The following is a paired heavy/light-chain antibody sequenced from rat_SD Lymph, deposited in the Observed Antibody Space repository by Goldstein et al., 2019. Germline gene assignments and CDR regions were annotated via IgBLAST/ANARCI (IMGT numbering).Heavy chain of an antibody. D-gene: IGHD1-12*03. Sequence: EVQLVETGGGLVQPGKSLKLTCATSGFTFSTAWMHWVRQSPEKRLEWIARIKDKSNNYATDYVESVKGRFTISRDDSKSSVYLQMNSLKEEDTATYYCTTGLGYYDGYYHDWFAYWGQGTLVTVSS. CDR1: GFTFSTAW. CDR2: IKDKSNNYAT. CDR3: TTGLGYYDGYYHDWFAY. V-gene: IGHV6-13*01. J-gene: IGHJ3*01.
Light chain of an antibody. V-gene: IGKV12S31*01. CDR3: QQNYDSPYT. J-gene: IGKJ2-3*01. CDR1: EDIYSN. CDR2: YAN. Sequence: DIQMTQSPASLSASLGETVTIECLASEDIYSNLAWYQQKPGKSPQLLIYYANSLNDGVPSRFSGSGSGTQYSLKINSLQSEDVSIYFCQQNYDSPYTFGAGTKLELK.